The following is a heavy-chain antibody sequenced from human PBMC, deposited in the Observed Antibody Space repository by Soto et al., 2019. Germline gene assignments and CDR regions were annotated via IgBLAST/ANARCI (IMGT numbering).Heavy chain of an antibody. V-gene: IGHV6-1*01. CDR2: TYYRSKWYN. CDR3: ARGVTAVAGPSYYYYYGMDV. Sequence: PSQTLSITCAISGDSVSSNSAAWNWIRQSPSRGLEWLGRTYYRSKWYNDYAVSVKSRITINPDTSKNQFSLQLNSVTPEDTAVYYCARGVTAVAGPSYYYYYGMDVWGQGTTVTVSS. CDR1: GDSVSSNSAA. J-gene: IGHJ6*02. D-gene: IGHD6-19*01.